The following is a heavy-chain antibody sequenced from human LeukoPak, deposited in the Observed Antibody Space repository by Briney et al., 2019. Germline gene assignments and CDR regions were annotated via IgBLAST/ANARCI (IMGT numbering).Heavy chain of an antibody. CDR1: GGTFSSYA. Sequence: ASVKVSCTASGGTFSSYAISWVRQAPGQGLEWMGGIIPIFGTANYAQKFQGRVTITADESTSTAYMELSSLRSEDTAVYYCASFRSGYYYYFDYWGQGTLVTVSS. CDR3: ASFRSGYYYYFDY. D-gene: IGHD3-22*01. CDR2: IIPIFGTA. J-gene: IGHJ4*02. V-gene: IGHV1-69*13.